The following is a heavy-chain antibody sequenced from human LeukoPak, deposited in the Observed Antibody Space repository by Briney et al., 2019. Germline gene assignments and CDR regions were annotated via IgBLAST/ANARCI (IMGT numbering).Heavy chain of an antibody. J-gene: IGHJ4*02. Sequence: GGSLILSCAASGFTFSSYWMSWARQAPGKGLEWVANIKQDGSEKYYVDSVKGRFTISRDNAKNSLYLQMNSLRAEDTAVYYCARVYWNDHFDYWGQGTLVTVSS. D-gene: IGHD1-1*01. CDR2: IKQDGSEK. V-gene: IGHV3-7*01. CDR1: GFTFSSYW. CDR3: ARVYWNDHFDY.